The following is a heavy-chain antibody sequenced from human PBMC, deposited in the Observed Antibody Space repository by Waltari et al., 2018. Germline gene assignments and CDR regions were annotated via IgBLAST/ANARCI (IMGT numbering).Heavy chain of an antibody. CDR3: ARLWVVLNYYDSSGYSDY. Sequence: QLQLQESGPGLVKPSETLSLPCTVPGGSISSSSYYWVWLRQPPGRGLEWIGSNYYSGSTYYNPSLKSRVTISVDTSKNQFSLKLSSVTAADTAVYYCARLWVVLNYYDSSGYSDYRGQGTLVTVSS. D-gene: IGHD3-22*01. CDR1: GGSISSSSYY. CDR2: NYYSGST. V-gene: IGHV4-39*01. J-gene: IGHJ4*02.